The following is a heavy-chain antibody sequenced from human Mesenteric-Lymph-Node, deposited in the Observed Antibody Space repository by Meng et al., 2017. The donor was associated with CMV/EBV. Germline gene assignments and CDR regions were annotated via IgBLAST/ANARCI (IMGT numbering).Heavy chain of an antibody. CDR2: IGGSGEST. J-gene: IGHJ4*02. CDR3: ARGERIGY. D-gene: IGHD1-1*01. Sequence: GESLKISCAASGFTFTSYAMSWVRQAPGKGLEWVSAIGGSGESTYYADSVKGRFTISRDNSKNTLYLQMNSLRAEDTAVYYCARGERIGYWGQGTLVTVSS. CDR1: GFTFTSYA. V-gene: IGHV3-23*01.